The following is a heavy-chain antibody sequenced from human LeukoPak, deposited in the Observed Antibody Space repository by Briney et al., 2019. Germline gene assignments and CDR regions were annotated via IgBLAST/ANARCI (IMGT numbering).Heavy chain of an antibody. CDR3: ARGARTPSGYGSRTAGRANWFDP. Sequence: SETLSLTCAVYGGSFSGYYWSWIRQPPRKGREWIGEINHSGSTNYIPSLKSRVTISVDTSKNQFSLKLSSVTAADTAVYYCARGARTPSGYGSRTAGRANWFDPWGQGTLVTVSS. D-gene: IGHD5-12*01. J-gene: IGHJ5*02. CDR1: GGSFSGYY. CDR2: INHSGST. V-gene: IGHV4-34*01.